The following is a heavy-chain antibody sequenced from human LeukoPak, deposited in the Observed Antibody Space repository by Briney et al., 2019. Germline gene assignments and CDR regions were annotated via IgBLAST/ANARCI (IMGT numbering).Heavy chain of an antibody. CDR1: GFTFRRYG. Sequence: GGTLRLSCAASGFTFRRYGMSWVRQAPGKGLEWVSAISGSGDSTYYADSVKGRFTISRDNSKITLYLQMNSLRAEDTAVYYCAKDSYYYDNSGYYSLNPPLYDYWGQGTLVTVSS. D-gene: IGHD3-22*01. CDR3: AKDSYYYDNSGYYSLNPPLYDY. J-gene: IGHJ4*02. CDR2: ISGSGDST. V-gene: IGHV3-23*01.